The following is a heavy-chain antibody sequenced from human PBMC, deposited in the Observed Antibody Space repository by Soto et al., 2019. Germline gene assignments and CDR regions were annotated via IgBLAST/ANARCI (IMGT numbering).Heavy chain of an antibody. D-gene: IGHD6-19*01. V-gene: IGHV3-48*02. CDR2: IHSSGNTI. J-gene: IGHJ4*02. Sequence: GGSLNLSCAAPGFTFCGCSMNWVRQAPGKGLEWVSYIHSSGNTIYYADSVKGRFTVSRDNARNSLFLQMNSLRDDDTAVYYCARVHSTGWFKVDYWGQGT. CDR1: GFTFCGCS. CDR3: ARVHSTGWFKVDY.